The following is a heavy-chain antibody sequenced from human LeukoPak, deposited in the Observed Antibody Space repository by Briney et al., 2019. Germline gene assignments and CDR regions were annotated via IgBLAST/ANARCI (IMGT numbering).Heavy chain of an antibody. CDR1: GGSISSYY. CDR3: ARGPYKYDGSGAFDI. CDR2: IYTSGST. D-gene: IGHD3-22*01. Sequence: SETLTLTCTVSGGSISSYYWSWMRQPPGKGLEWIGRIYTSGSTNYNPSLKSRVTISVDASKNQFSLKLTSVTAADTAVYYCARGPYKYDGSGAFDIWGQGTMVTVSS. V-gene: IGHV4-4*08. J-gene: IGHJ3*02.